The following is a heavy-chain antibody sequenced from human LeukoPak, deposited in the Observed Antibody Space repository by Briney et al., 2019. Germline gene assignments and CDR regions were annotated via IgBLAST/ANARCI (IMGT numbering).Heavy chain of an antibody. Sequence: PSETLSLTCTVSGGSISSYYWSWIRQPPGKGLEWIGYIYYSGSTNYNPSLKSRVTISVDTSKNQFSLKLSSVTAADTAVYYCARDSEGRGDYFDYWGQGTLVTVSS. D-gene: IGHD5-24*01. CDR3: ARDSEGRGDYFDY. V-gene: IGHV4-59*01. CDR1: GGSISSYY. J-gene: IGHJ4*02. CDR2: IYYSGST.